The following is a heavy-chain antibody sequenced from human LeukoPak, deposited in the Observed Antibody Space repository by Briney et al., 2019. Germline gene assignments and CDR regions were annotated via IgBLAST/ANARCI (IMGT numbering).Heavy chain of an antibody. D-gene: IGHD2-2*03. J-gene: IGHJ4*02. V-gene: IGHV3-23*01. CDR1: GFTFSSYA. CDR3: AKHGYCSGISCFFDF. Sequence: HAGGSLRLSCAASGFTFSSYAMSWVRQAPGKGLEWVSGISGSGPYTFYTDSVKGRFTISRDSSKNTLYLQMDSLRAEDTALYYCAKHGYCSGISCFFDFWGQGTLVPVSS. CDR2: ISGSGPYT.